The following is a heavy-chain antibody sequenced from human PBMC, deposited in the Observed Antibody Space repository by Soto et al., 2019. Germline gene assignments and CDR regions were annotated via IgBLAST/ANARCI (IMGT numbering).Heavy chain of an antibody. CDR1: GYTFTSYA. V-gene: IGHV1-3*01. CDR3: ARDRYDFWSGFLPVVYYGMDV. Sequence: VSVKVSCKASGYTFTSYAMHWVRQAPGQRLEWMGWINAGNGNTKYSQKFQGRVTITRDTSASTAYMELSSLRSEDTAVYYCARDRYDFWSGFLPVVYYGMDVWGQGTTVTVSS. CDR2: INAGNGNT. D-gene: IGHD3-3*01. J-gene: IGHJ6*02.